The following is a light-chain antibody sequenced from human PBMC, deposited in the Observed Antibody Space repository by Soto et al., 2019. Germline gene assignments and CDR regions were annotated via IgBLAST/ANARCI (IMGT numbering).Light chain of an antibody. V-gene: IGKV1-5*03. CDR2: KAS. CDR3: QQYNSYPT. J-gene: IGKJ4*01. Sequence: DIQMTQSPSTLSASVGDRVTITCRASQSISSWLAWYQQKPGKAPKLLIYKASSLGSGVTSRFSGSGSGTEFTLTISSLQPDDFATYYCQQYNSYPTFGGGTKVEIK. CDR1: QSISSW.